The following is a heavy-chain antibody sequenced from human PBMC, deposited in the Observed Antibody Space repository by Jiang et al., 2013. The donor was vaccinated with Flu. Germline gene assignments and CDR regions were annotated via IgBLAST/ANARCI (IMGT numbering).Heavy chain of an antibody. D-gene: IGHD4-17*01. V-gene: IGHV4-61*02. CDR1: GGSISSGSYY. Sequence: GPGLVKPSQTLSLTCTVSGGSISSGSYYWSWIRQPAGKGLEWIGRIYTSGSTNYSPSLKSRVTISVDTSKNQFSLKLSSVTAADTAVYYCARSRMTTTGYLDAFDIWGQGTMVTVSS. CDR3: ARSRMTTTGYLDAFDI. CDR2: IYTSGST. J-gene: IGHJ3*02.